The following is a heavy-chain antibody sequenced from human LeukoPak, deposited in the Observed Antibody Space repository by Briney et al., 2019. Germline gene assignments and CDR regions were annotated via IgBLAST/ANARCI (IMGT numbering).Heavy chain of an antibody. Sequence: SETLSLTCAVYGGSFSGYYWSWIRQPPGKGLEWIGEINHSGSTNYNPSLKSRVTISVDTSKNQFSLKLSSVTAADTAVYYCARGYWYFDLWGRGTLVTVSS. CDR3: ARGYWYFDL. J-gene: IGHJ2*01. V-gene: IGHV4-34*01. CDR2: INHSGST. CDR1: GGSFSGYY.